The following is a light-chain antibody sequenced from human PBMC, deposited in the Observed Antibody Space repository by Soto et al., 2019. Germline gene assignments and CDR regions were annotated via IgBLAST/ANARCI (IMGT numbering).Light chain of an antibody. V-gene: IGLV1-40*01. CDR1: SSNIGAGFD. J-gene: IGLJ3*02. Sequence: QSVLTQPPSVSGAPGQTVTISCTGSSSNIGAGFDVHWYHQLPGTAPKLLIYANTNRPSGVPDRFAASKSGTSASLAITGRRAEDEADYYFQSYDNSLSGWVFGGRTQLTVL. CDR2: ANT. CDR3: QSYDNSLSGWV.